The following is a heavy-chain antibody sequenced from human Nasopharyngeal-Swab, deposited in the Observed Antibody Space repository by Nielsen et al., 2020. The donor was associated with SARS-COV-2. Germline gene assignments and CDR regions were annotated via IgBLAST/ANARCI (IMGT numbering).Heavy chain of an antibody. D-gene: IGHD3-22*01. CDR1: GFTFSSYD. V-gene: IGHV3-13*01. CDR3: ARVPAYYDSSGHYDAFDI. Sequence: LSLPCSASGFTFSSYDMHWVRQATGKGLEWVSAIGTAGDKYYPGSVKGRFTIPRENAKNSLYLPMNSLGAEDTAVYYFARVPAYYDSSGHYDAFDIWGQGTMVTVSS. J-gene: IGHJ3*02. CDR2: IGTAGDK.